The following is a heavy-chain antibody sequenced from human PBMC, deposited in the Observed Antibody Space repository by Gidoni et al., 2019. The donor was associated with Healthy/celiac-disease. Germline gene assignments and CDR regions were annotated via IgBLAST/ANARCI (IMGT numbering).Heavy chain of an antibody. J-gene: IGHJ3*02. V-gene: IGHV1-46*03. CDR2: INPSGGST. CDR1: GYTFTSYY. Sequence: QVQLVHSGAEVTKPGASVKLSGMASGYTFTSYYMHWVRQAPGQGLEWMGIINPSGGSTSYAQKFQGRVTMTRDTSTSTVYMELSILRSEDTALYYCARVLQDAFDIWGQGTMVTVSS. CDR3: ARVLQDAFDI. D-gene: IGHD2-15*01.